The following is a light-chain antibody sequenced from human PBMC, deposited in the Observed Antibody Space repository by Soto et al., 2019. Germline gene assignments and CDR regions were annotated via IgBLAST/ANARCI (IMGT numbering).Light chain of an antibody. V-gene: IGLV1-40*01. CDR2: SDV. CDR3: QSCASGRPESYV. CDR1: SSNIGAGFG. J-gene: IGLJ2*01. Sequence: QSVLTQPPSVSGAPGQTVTISCTGRSSNIGAGFGVHWYQHLPGTTPKLLIHSDVSRPSGVSDRFSAFDSGASASLVISGLQPEDEGEYVCQSCASGRPESYVFGPGTKLTVL.